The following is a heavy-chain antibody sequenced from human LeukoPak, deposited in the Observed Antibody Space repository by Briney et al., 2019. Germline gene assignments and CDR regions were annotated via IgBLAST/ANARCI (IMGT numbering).Heavy chain of an antibody. CDR3: ARHGNYYGSGSYY. CDR2: INYSGST. V-gene: IGHV4-34*01. J-gene: IGHJ4*02. Sequence: GSLRLSCAASGFTFSSYSMDWVRQAPGKGLEWIGEINYSGSTNYNPSLKSRVTISVDTSKTQFSLKLSSVTAADTAVYYCARHGNYYGSGSYYWGQGTLVTVSS. D-gene: IGHD3-10*01. CDR1: GFTFSSYS.